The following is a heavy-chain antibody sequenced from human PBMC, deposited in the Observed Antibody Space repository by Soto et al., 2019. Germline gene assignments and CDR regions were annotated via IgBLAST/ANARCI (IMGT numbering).Heavy chain of an antibody. J-gene: IGHJ6*02. CDR2: INAGNGNT. D-gene: IGHD6-13*01. Sequence: ASVKVSCKASGYTFTSYAMHWVRQAPGQRLEWMGWINAGNGNTKYSQKFQGRVTITRDTSASTAYMELSSLRSEDTAVYYCGRDNGVAAEYYYGMDVWGQGTTVTVSS. CDR1: GYTFTSYA. V-gene: IGHV1-3*01. CDR3: GRDNGVAAEYYYGMDV.